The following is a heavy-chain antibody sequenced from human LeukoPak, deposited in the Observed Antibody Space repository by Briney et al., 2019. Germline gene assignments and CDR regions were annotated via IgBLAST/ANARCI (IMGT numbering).Heavy chain of an antibody. CDR1: GGSFSGYY. CDR3: ARLGGEYQLPSGDMDV. V-gene: IGHV4-34*01. J-gene: IGHJ6*03. CDR2: INHSGST. D-gene: IGHD2-2*01. Sequence: SETLSLTCAVYGGSFSGYYWSWIRQPPGKGLEWIGEINHSGSTNYNPSLKSRVTISVDTSKNQFSLKLSSVTAADTAVYYCARLGGEYQLPSGDMDVWGKGTTVTVSS.